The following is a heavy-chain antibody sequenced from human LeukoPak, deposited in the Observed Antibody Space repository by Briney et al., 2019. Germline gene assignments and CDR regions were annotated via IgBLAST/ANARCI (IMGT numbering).Heavy chain of an antibody. Sequence: PGRSLRLSCAASGFTFDDYAMHWVRQAPGKGLEWVSGISWNSGSIGYADSVKGRFTISRDNAKNSLYLQMNSLRAEDTAVYYCAKDGSKSSWYSVALSLDYWGQGTLVTVSS. D-gene: IGHD6-13*01. CDR1: GFTFDDYA. CDR3: AKDGSKSSWYSVALSLDY. CDR2: ISWNSGSI. V-gene: IGHV3-9*01. J-gene: IGHJ4*02.